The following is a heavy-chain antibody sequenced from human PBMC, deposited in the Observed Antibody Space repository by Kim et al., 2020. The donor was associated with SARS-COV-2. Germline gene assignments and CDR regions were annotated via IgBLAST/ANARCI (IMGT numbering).Heavy chain of an antibody. CDR1: GGSISSSNW. J-gene: IGHJ6*02. CDR3: ARDRQQQLPYYYYGMDV. CDR2: IYHSGST. V-gene: IGHV4-4*02. D-gene: IGHD6-13*01. Sequence: SETLSLTCAVSGGSISSSNWWSWVRQPPGKGLEWIGEIYHSGSTNYNPSLKSRVTISVDKSKNQFSLKLSSVTAADTAVYYCARDRQQQLPYYYYGMDVWGQGTTVTVSS.